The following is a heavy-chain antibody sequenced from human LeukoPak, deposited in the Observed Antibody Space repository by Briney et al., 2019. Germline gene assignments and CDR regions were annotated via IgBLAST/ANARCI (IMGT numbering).Heavy chain of an antibody. J-gene: IGHJ2*01. CDR2: IFHSGST. V-gene: IGHV4-4*02. CDR3: ARAPKYYFDSSASWYFDI. Sequence: KASETLSLTCAVSGAFIDSNNWWSWVRQTPGKGLEWIAEIFHSGSTNYNPSLKSRVTISLDESKNQFFLKLSSVTAADTAVYYCARAPKYYFDSSASWYFDIWGLGTLVAVSS. CDR1: GAFIDSNNW. D-gene: IGHD3-22*01.